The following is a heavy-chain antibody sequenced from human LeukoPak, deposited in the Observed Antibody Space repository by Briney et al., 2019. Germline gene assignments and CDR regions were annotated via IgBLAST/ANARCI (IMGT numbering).Heavy chain of an antibody. V-gene: IGHV3-74*01. CDR3: ARDGQWLVPLHYYYMDV. Sequence: PGGSLRLSCAASGFTFSSYWMRWVRQAPGKGLVWVSRINSDGSSTIYADSVKGRFTISRDNAKNTLYLQMNSLRAEDTAVYYCARDGQWLVPLHYYYMDVWGKGTTVTVSS. J-gene: IGHJ6*03. CDR1: GFTFSSYW. D-gene: IGHD6-19*01. CDR2: INSDGSST.